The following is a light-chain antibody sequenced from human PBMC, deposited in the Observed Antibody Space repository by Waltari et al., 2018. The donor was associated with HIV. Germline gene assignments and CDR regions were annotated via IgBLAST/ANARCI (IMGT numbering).Light chain of an antibody. CDR2: DDN. CDR1: SGSIASNY. V-gene: IGLV6-57*01. Sequence: NFMLTQPHSVSESPEKTVTISCTRSSGSIASNYVQWYQRSPGSSPTTVIYDDNQRPSGVPDRFSGSIDSSSNSASLTISGLKTEDEADYYCQSYDSSNRVVFGGGTKLTVL. J-gene: IGLJ2*01. CDR3: QSYDSSNRVV.